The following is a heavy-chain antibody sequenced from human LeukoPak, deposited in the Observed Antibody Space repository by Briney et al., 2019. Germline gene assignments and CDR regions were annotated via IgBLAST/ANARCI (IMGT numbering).Heavy chain of an antibody. CDR2: ISNKGSSSTT. CDR3: ARDLGGGYCSSTSCYTFDY. Sequence: GSLRLFCAASGFIFSDYYMGWVRQAPGKGLEWVSYISNKGSSSTTYYADSVKGRFTISRDNSKNTLYLQMNSLRAEDTAVYYCARDLGGGYCSSTSCYTFDYWGQGTLVTVSS. V-gene: IGHV3-11*04. J-gene: IGHJ4*02. CDR1: GFIFSDYY. D-gene: IGHD2-2*02.